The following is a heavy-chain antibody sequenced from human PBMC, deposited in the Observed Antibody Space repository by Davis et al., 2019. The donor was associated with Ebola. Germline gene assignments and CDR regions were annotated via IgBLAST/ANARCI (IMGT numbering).Heavy chain of an antibody. J-gene: IGHJ4*02. CDR3: ARDRIGDYDSSGYWDY. CDR1: GFTFSSYG. CDR2: IWYDGSNK. D-gene: IGHD3-22*01. Sequence: GESLKISCAASGFTFSSYGMHWVRQAPGKGLEWVAVIWYDGSNKYYADSVKGRFTISRDNAKNSLYLQMNSLTDEDTAVYFCARDRIGDYDSSGYWDYWGQGTLVTVSS. V-gene: IGHV3-33*08.